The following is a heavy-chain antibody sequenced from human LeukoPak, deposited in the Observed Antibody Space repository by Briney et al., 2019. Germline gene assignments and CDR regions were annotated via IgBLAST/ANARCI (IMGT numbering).Heavy chain of an antibody. Sequence: ASVKVSCKVSGYTFTSYGISWVRQAPGQGLEWMGWISAYNGNTNYAQKLQGRVTMTTDTSTSTAYMELRSLRSDDTAVYYCARIDSYYYDSSGYYDYWGQGTLVTVSS. CDR1: GYTFTSYG. CDR3: ARIDSYYYDSSGYYDY. J-gene: IGHJ4*02. D-gene: IGHD3-22*01. CDR2: ISAYNGNT. V-gene: IGHV1-18*01.